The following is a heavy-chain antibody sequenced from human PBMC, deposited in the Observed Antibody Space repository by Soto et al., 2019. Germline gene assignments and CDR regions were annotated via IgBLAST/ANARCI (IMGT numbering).Heavy chain of an antibody. J-gene: IGHJ4*02. D-gene: IGHD1-1*01. Sequence: QVHLVQSGAEVKKPGASVKVSCKGSGYTFTSYGITWVRQAPGQGLEWMGWISAHNGNTDYAQKLQGRVTVTRDTSTSTDYMELRRLRSDDTAVYYCARGRYGDYWGQGALVPVSS. CDR1: GYTFTSYG. V-gene: IGHV1-18*01. CDR3: ARGRYGDY. CDR2: ISAHNGNT.